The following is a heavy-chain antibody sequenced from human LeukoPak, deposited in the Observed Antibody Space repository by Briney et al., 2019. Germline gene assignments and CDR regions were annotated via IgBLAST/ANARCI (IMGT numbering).Heavy chain of an antibody. CDR1: GGSISSYY. J-gene: IGHJ3*02. CDR2: IYTSGST. CDR3: ARDPRIGGPGAFDI. Sequence: SETLSLTCTVSGGSISSYYWSWIRQPAGKGLEWIGRIYTSGSTNYNPSLKSRVTMSVDTSKNQFSLKLSSVTAADTAVYYCARDPRIGGPGAFDIWGQGTMVTVSS. D-gene: IGHD3-16*01. V-gene: IGHV4-4*07.